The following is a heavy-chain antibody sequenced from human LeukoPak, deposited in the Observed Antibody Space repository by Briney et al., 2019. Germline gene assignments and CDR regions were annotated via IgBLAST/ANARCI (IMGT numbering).Heavy chain of an antibody. J-gene: IGHJ4*02. CDR1: GFTFSNAW. Sequence: GGSLRLSCAASGFTFSNAWTSWVRQAPGKGLEWVGRIKSKTDGGTTDYAAPVKGRFTISRDDSKNTLYLQMNSLKTEDTAVYYCTTGPPHVYVWLGEFLTSFDYWGQGTLVTVST. CDR3: TTGPPHVYVWLGEFLTSFDY. D-gene: IGHD3-10*01. V-gene: IGHV3-15*01. CDR2: IKSKTDGGTT.